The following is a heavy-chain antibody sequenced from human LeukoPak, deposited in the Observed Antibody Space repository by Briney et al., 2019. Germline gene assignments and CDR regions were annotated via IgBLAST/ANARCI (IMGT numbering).Heavy chain of an antibody. CDR2: MNPNSGNT. CDR3: ASRVGATGSIDY. Sequence: VASVNVSCKASGYTFTSYDINWVRQATGQGLEWMGWMNPNSGNTGYAQKFQGRVTMTRNTSISTAYMELSSLRSEDTAVYYCASRVGATGSIDYWGQGTLVTVSS. CDR1: GYTFTSYD. D-gene: IGHD1-26*01. V-gene: IGHV1-8*01. J-gene: IGHJ4*02.